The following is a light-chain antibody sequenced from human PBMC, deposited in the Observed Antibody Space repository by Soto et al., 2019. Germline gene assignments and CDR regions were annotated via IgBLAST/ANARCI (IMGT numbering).Light chain of an antibody. CDR3: QQYINWPPWT. J-gene: IGKJ1*01. CDR1: QSVSTN. CDR2: GAS. V-gene: IGKV3-15*01. Sequence: EIAMTQSPATLSVSPGERATLSCRASQSVSTNLAWYQQKPGQAPRLLIYGASTRATGIPARFSGSGSGTEFALTISSLQSEDFAVYYCQQYINWPPWTFGQGTKVDI.